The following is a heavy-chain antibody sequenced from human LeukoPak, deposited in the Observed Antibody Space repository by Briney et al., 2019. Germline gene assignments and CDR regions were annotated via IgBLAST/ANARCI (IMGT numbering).Heavy chain of an antibody. V-gene: IGHV4-59*01. CDR1: GGSISSYY. Sequence: SETLSLTCTVSGGSISSYYWSWIRQPRGKGLEWIGYISYSGSTNYNPSLKSRVTISVDTSKNQLSLKLSSVTAADTAEYYCARYIWGSYPSFEDYWGQGSLVTVSS. CDR2: ISYSGST. CDR3: ARYIWGSYPSFEDY. D-gene: IGHD3-16*02. J-gene: IGHJ4*02.